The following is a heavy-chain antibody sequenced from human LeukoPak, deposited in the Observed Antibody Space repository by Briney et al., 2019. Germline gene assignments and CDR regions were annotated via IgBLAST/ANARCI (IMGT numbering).Heavy chain of an antibody. J-gene: IGHJ4*02. CDR3: ANIPGGYNSYFDY. Sequence: PGGSLRLSCAASGFTFSSYAMSWVRQAPGKGLEWVSAISGSGGSTDYADSVKGRFTISRDNSKNTLYLQMNSLRAEDTAVYYCANIPGGYNSYFDYWGQGTLVTVSS. CDR2: ISGSGGST. CDR1: GFTFSSYA. V-gene: IGHV3-23*01. D-gene: IGHD5-24*01.